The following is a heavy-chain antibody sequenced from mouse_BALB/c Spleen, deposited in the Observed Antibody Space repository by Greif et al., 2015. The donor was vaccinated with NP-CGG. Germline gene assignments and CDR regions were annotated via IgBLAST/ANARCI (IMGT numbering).Heavy chain of an antibody. Sequence: EVKLMESGGDLVKPGGSLKLSCAASGFTFSSYGMSWVRQAPDKRLEWVATISSGGSYTYYPDSVKGRFTISRDNAKNTLYLQMSSLKSEDTAMYYCARAPRGYDGPFAYWGQGTLVTVSA. CDR1: GFTFSSYG. CDR3: ARAPRGYDGPFAY. J-gene: IGHJ3*01. D-gene: IGHD2-14*01. V-gene: IGHV5-6*01. CDR2: ISSGGSYT.